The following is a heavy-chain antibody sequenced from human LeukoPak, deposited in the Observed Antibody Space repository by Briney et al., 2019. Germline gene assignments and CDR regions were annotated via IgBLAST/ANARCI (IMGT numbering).Heavy chain of an antibody. CDR3: SRENGAFSPFGY. CDR1: GGSITSTNW. V-gene: IGHV4-4*02. J-gene: IGHJ4*02. D-gene: IGHD2-8*01. CDR2: VSLSGLT. Sequence: PSETLSLTCGVSGGSITSTNWWSWVRQPPGQGLEWIGEVSLSGLTNYNPTLNSRVIMALDTSKNHLSLYLTSVTAADTAVYFCSRENGAFSPFGYWGQGTLVTVPS.